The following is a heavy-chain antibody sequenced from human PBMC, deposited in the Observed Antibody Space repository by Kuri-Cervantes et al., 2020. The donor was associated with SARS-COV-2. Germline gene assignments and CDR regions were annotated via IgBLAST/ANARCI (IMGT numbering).Heavy chain of an antibody. Sequence: KVSCKGSGYSFTSYWIGWVRQMPGKGLGWMGIIYPGDSDTRYSPSFQGQVTISADKSISTAYLQWSSLKASDTAMYYCARLNSSSYPHYFDYWGQGTLVTVSS. CDR2: IYPGDSDT. CDR1: GYSFTSYW. D-gene: IGHD6-6*01. J-gene: IGHJ4*02. V-gene: IGHV5-51*01. CDR3: ARLNSSSYPHYFDY.